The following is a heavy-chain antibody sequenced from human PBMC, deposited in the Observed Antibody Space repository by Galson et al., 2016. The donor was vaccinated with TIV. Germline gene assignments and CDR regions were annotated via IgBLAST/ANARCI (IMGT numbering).Heavy chain of an antibody. J-gene: IGHJ6*02. CDR1: GFTFRSYW. CDR2: INGDGSSS. Sequence: SLRLSCAASGFTFRSYWMHWVRQAPGKGPMWVARINGDGSSSDYADSVEGRFTISRDNGKTTLSLQMNSLRAEDTAVYFCARALDYFKSSAYSYRSDFYYYAMDAWGLGTTVTISS. CDR3: ARALDYFKSSAYSYRSDFYYYAMDA. V-gene: IGHV3-74*01. D-gene: IGHD2/OR15-2a*01.